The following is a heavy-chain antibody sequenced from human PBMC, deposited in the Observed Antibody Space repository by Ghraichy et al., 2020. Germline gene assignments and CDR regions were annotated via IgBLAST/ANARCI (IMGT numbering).Heavy chain of an antibody. CDR2: ISGNSGAI. J-gene: IGHJ4*02. V-gene: IGHV3-48*02. D-gene: IGHD1-26*01. CDR1: GFTFSSYS. Sequence: LSLTCAASGFTFSSYSLNWVRQAPGQGLEWLSFISGNSGAINYADSVKGRFSISRDNARNSLYLQMNSLRDEDTAVYYCARDRGGSYTEIDYWGQGTLVTVSS. CDR3: ARDRGGSYTEIDY.